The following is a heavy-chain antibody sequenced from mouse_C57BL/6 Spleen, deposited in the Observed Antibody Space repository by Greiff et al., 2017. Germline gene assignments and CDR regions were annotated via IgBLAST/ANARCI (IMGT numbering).Heavy chain of an antibody. CDR3: ARAMVTTAMDY. Sequence: EVKLVESGPGLVKPSQSLSLTCSVTGYSITSGYYWNWIRQFPGNKLEWMGYISYDGSNNYNPSLKNRISITRDTSKNQFFLKLNSVTTEDTATYYCARAMVTTAMDYWGQGTSVTVSS. D-gene: IGHD2-2*01. CDR1: GYSITSGYY. CDR2: ISYDGSN. J-gene: IGHJ4*01. V-gene: IGHV3-6*01.